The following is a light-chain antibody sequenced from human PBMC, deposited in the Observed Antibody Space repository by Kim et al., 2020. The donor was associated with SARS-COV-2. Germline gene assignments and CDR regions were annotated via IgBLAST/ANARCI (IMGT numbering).Light chain of an antibody. V-gene: IGLV2-23*02. CDR2: EVN. CDR3: CSYEGTLG. Sequence: QSALTQPASVSGSPGQSITISCTGASSDIVSWYQHHPGEAPQLIIFEVNKRPSQISNRFPGPKSGNTASLTIAGLQAEDEANHYCCSYEGTLGLGGG. J-gene: IGLJ2*01. CDR1: SSDI.